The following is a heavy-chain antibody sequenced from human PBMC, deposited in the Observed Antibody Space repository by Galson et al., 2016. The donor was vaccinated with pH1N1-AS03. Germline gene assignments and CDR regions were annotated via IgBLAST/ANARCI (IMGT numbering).Heavy chain of an antibody. CDR3: ARGRYSCFDI. J-gene: IGHJ3*02. D-gene: IGHD2-15*01. CDR2: TYWRSKWYI. Sequence: CAISGDSVSSHIDAWYWIRHSPSRGLEWLGRTYWRSKWYIDYALSLKSRITINPDTSKNQFSLQLTSVIPDDTAVYYCARGRYSCFDIWGQGAKVTVSS. CDR1: GDSVSSHIDA. V-gene: IGHV6-1*01.